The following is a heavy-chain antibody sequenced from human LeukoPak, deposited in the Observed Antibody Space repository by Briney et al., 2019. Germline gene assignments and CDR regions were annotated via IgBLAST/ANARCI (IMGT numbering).Heavy chain of an antibody. D-gene: IGHD2-2*01. Sequence: SETLSLTCTVSGGSISSSSYYWGWIRQPPGKGLEWIGSIYYSGSTYYNPSLKSRVTISVDTSKNQFSLKLSSVTAADTAVYYCARHVRGYRSSTSCPPPHYYYYMDVWGKGTTVTVSS. J-gene: IGHJ6*03. V-gene: IGHV4-39*01. CDR2: IYYSGST. CDR1: GGSISSSSYY. CDR3: ARHVRGYRSSTSCPPPHYYYYMDV.